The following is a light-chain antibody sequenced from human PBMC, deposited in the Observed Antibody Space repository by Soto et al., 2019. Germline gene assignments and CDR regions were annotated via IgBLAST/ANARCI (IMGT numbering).Light chain of an antibody. V-gene: IGLV1-44*01. Sequence: QSVLTQPPSTSGTPGQRVTISCSGSSSNIGRNTVNWYQQLPGTAPKLLIYSNNQRPSGVPDRFSGSKSATSASLAISGLQSEDEADYYCASWHDRLTGWVFGGGTKLTVL. J-gene: IGLJ3*02. CDR3: ASWHDRLTGWV. CDR1: SSNIGRNT. CDR2: SNN.